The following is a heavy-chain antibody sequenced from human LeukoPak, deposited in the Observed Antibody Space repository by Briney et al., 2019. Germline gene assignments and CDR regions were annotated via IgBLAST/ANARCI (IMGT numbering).Heavy chain of an antibody. CDR1: GYTFTGYY. CDR2: INPNSGGT. J-gene: IGHJ4*02. Sequence: GASVKVSCKASGYTFTGYYMHWVQQAPGQGLEWMGWINPNSGGTNYAQKFQGRVTMTRDTSISTAYMELSRLRSDDTAVYYCARDPQGYCSGGSCYLLFDYWGQGTLVTVSS. CDR3: ARDPQGYCSGGSCYLLFDY. V-gene: IGHV1-2*02. D-gene: IGHD2-15*01.